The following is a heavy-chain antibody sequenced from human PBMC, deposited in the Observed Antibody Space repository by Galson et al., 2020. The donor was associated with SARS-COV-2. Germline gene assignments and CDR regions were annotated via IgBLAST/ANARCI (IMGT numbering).Heavy chain of an antibody. Sequence: SLKISCAASGFTFDDYAMHWVRQAPGKGLEWVSGISWNSGSIGYADSVKGRFTISRDNAKNSLYLQMNRLRAEDTALYYCANLHYYDSSSAFDIWGQGTMVTVSS. J-gene: IGHJ3*02. CDR3: ANLHYYDSSSAFDI. V-gene: IGHV3-9*01. CDR1: GFTFDDYA. D-gene: IGHD3-22*01. CDR2: ISWNSGSI.